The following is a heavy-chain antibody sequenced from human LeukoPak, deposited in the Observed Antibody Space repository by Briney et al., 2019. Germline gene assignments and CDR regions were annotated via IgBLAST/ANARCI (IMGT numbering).Heavy chain of an antibody. CDR2: ISSDGRNT. V-gene: IGHV3-30*18. J-gene: IGHJ4*02. CDR1: GFTFRRYG. Sequence: PGRSLRLSCAASGFTFRRYGMHWVRQAPGKGLEWVAVISSDGRNTYYADSVKGRFTISRDNAKNTLYLQMNSLRGEDTAVYYCAKPVSVDTAMVPCDYWGQGTLVTVSS. CDR3: AKPVSVDTAMVPCDY. D-gene: IGHD5-18*01.